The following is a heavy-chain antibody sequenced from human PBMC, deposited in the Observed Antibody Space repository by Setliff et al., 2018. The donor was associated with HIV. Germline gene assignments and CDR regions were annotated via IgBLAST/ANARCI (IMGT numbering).Heavy chain of an antibody. CDR3: ARHGEEHPSSFFDP. J-gene: IGHJ5*02. V-gene: IGHV5-10-1*01. CDR1: GYNFANHY. Sequence: GASLTISCKGSGYNFANHYISWVRQKPGKGLEWMGKMDPSNSYTNYDPSFQGHVTMSADTSINTAYLHFNNLKASDSAIYYCARHGEEHPSSFFDPWGQGTLVTVSS. D-gene: IGHD3-10*01. CDR2: MDPSNSYT.